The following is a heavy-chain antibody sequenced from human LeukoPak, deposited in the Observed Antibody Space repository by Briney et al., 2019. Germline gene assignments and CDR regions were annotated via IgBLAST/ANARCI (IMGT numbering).Heavy chain of an antibody. CDR1: GFTFSSYA. J-gene: IGHJ4*02. Sequence: GRSLRLSCAASGFTFSSYAMHWVRQAPGKGLEWVSSISSSSSYIYYADSVKGRFAISRDNAKNSLYLQMNSLRAEDTAVYYCARTLVGATTSSYWGQGTLVTVSS. CDR2: ISSSSSYI. CDR3: ARTLVGATTSSY. V-gene: IGHV3-21*01. D-gene: IGHD1-26*01.